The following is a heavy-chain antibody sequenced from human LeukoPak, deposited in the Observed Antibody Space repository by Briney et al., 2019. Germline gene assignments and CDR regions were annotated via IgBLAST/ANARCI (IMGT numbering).Heavy chain of an antibody. V-gene: IGHV1-8*01. Sequence: ASVKVSCKASGYTFTSYDINRVRQATGQGLEWMGWMNPNSGNTGYAQKFQGRVTMTRNTSISTAYMELSSLRSEDTAVYYCARGRSKRFLEWLSIYYFDYWGQGTLVTVSS. CDR1: GYTFTSYD. CDR3: ARGRSKRFLEWLSIYYFDY. D-gene: IGHD3-3*01. J-gene: IGHJ4*02. CDR2: MNPNSGNT.